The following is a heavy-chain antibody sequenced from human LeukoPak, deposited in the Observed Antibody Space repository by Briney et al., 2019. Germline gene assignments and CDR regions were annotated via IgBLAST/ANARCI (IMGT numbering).Heavy chain of an antibody. CDR3: AMAVIGSGWTLDY. J-gene: IGHJ4*02. Sequence: GGSLRLSCAAAGFTFISYAMSWVRQAPGKGLEWVSSISGSGGRTSYADSVQGRFTISRDNSKNTLYLELNSLRAEDAAVYFCAMAVIGSGWTLDYWGQGTLVTVS. D-gene: IGHD6-19*01. CDR2: ISGSGGRT. V-gene: IGHV3-23*01. CDR1: GFTFISYA.